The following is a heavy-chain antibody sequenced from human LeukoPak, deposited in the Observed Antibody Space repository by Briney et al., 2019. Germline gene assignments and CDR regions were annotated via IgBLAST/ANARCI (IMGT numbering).Heavy chain of an antibody. CDR2: IYSGGST. V-gene: IGHV3-53*01. CDR1: GFTVSSNY. D-gene: IGHD3-10*01. Sequence: GGSLRLCCAASGFTVSSNYMSWVRQAPGKGLEWVSVIYSGGSTYYADSVKGRFTISRDNSKNTLYLQMNSLRAEDTAVYYCARLFPYYGSGSYQDWGQGTLVTVSS. J-gene: IGHJ4*02. CDR3: ARLFPYYGSGSYQD.